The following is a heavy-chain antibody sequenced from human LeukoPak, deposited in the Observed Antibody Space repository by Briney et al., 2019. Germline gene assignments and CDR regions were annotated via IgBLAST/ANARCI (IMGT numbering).Heavy chain of an antibody. CDR3: ARKGATFDY. J-gene: IGHJ4*02. V-gene: IGHV3-48*03. Sequence: GWSLRLSCAASGFSFSSHEMIWVRQAPGKGLEWVSYISSSGSTIYYADSVKGRFTISRDNAMNSLYLQMNSLRVEDTAVYYCARKGATFDYWGQGTLVTVSS. CDR2: ISSSGSTI. CDR1: GFSFSSHE. D-gene: IGHD1-26*01.